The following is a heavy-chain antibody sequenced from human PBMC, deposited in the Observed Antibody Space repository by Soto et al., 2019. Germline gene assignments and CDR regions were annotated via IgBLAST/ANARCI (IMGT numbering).Heavy chain of an antibody. CDR3: AHSEVSSSMAV. Sequence: QITLKESGPTLVKPTQPLTLTCTFSGFSLSTSGVGVGWIRQPPGKALEWLALIYWDDDKRYSPSLNSKLTXTXXISKNQVVLTMTNMDPVDTATYYCAHSEVSSSMAVWGQGTTVTVSS. V-gene: IGHV2-5*02. J-gene: IGHJ6*02. CDR2: IYWDDDK. CDR1: GFSLSTSGVG.